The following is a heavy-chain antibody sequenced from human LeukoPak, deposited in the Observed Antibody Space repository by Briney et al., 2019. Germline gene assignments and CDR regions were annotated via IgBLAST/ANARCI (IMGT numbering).Heavy chain of an antibody. CDR2: IDWDDDK. D-gene: IGHD3-16*01. Sequence: SGPALVKPTQTLTLTCTFSGFSISTSGICVSWVRQPPGKALEWLALIDWDDDKYYSTSLKTRLTISKDTSKNQVVLTMTNMDPVDTATYYCALHAYGSPYNWFDPWGQGTLVTVSS. CDR1: GFSISTSGIC. CDR3: ALHAYGSPYNWFDP. V-gene: IGHV2-70*20. J-gene: IGHJ5*02.